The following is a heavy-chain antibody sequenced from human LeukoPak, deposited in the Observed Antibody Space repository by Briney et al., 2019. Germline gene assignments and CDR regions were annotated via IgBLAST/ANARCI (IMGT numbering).Heavy chain of an antibody. CDR3: ARGYYDSSGLPPSDYFDY. D-gene: IGHD3-22*01. CDR2: IWYDGSNK. Sequence: GGSLRLSCAASGFTFSSYGMHWVRQAPGKGLEWVAVIWYDGSNKYYADSVKGRFTISRDNSKNTLYLQMNSLRAEDTAAYYCARGYYDSSGLPPSDYFDYWGQGTLVTVSS. J-gene: IGHJ4*02. CDR1: GFTFSSYG. V-gene: IGHV3-33*01.